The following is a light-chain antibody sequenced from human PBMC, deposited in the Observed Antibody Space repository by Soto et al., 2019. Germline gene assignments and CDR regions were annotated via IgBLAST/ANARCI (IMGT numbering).Light chain of an antibody. CDR2: RTS. CDR3: QQYGYAPWT. J-gene: IGKJ1*01. CDR1: QSISSN. V-gene: IGKV3-15*01. Sequence: EIVMTQSPATLSVSPGERATLSCRASQSISSNLAWYQQKPGQAPRLLMFRTSSRATGFPARFSGSGSGTEFNLTISSLQSEDFGVYYCQQYGYAPWTFGQGTKVEIK.